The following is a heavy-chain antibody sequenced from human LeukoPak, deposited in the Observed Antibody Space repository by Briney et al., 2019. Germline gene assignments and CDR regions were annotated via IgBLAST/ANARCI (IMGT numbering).Heavy chain of an antibody. CDR3: ANYGDYGTYAFDI. J-gene: IGHJ3*02. V-gene: IGHV4-30-4*01. CDR2: IHYSGST. Sequence: SETLSLTCAVYGVSFSGYYWSWIRQPPGKGLEWIGYIHYSGSTYYNPSLESRVSISVDTSKNQFFLKLSSVTAADTAVYYCANYGDYGTYAFDIWGQGTMVTVSS. D-gene: IGHD4-17*01. CDR1: GVSFSGYY.